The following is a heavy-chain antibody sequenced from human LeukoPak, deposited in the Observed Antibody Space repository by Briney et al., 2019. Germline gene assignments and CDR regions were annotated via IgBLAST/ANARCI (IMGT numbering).Heavy chain of an antibody. CDR3: AKDAVGATAPFDY. CDR1: GITFSGSG. V-gene: IGHV3-30*02. J-gene: IGHJ4*02. Sequence: GGSLRLSCAASGITFSGSGMSWVRQAPGKGLEWVAFIRYDGSNKYYADSVKGRFTISRDNSKNALYLQMNSLRAEDTAVYYCAKDAVGATAPFDYWGQGTLVTVSS. D-gene: IGHD1-26*01. CDR2: IRYDGSNK.